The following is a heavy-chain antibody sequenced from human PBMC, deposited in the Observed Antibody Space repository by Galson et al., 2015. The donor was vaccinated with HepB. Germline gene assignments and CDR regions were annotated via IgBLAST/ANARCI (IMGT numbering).Heavy chain of an antibody. CDR3: VKDLTYYYGSGISRAYGLDV. CDR2: IGWDGVTT. D-gene: IGHD3-10*01. V-gene: IGHV3-43*01. Sequence: SLRLSCAASGFTFDDYTMHWVRQVPGKSLEWVSLIGWDGVTTYYANSVKGRFNISRDNSKHSLFLQMNSLRTQDTGLYYCVKDLTYYYGSGISRAYGLDVWGQGTTVTVAS. J-gene: IGHJ6*02. CDR1: GFTFDDYT.